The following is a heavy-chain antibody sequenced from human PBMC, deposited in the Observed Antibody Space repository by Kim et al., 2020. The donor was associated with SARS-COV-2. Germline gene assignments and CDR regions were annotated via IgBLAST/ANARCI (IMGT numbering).Heavy chain of an antibody. J-gene: IGHJ4*02. V-gene: IGHV1-69*04. CDR3: ARGDCSSTSCYWGIPDY. Sequence: SVKVSCKASGGTFSSYAISWVRQAPGQGLEWMGRIIPILGIANYAQKFQGRVTITADKSTSTAYMELSSLRSEDTAVYYCARGDCSSTSCYWGIPDYWGQGTLVTVSS. CDR1: GGTFSSYA. D-gene: IGHD2-2*01. CDR2: IIPILGIA.